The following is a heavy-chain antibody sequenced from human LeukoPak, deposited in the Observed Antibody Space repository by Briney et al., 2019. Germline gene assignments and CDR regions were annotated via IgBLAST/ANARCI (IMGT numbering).Heavy chain of an antibody. D-gene: IGHD6-25*01. V-gene: IGHV3-33*05. CDR3: ARDEIPSGT. J-gene: IGHJ3*01. Sequence: GGSLRLSCAASGFIFSSYGMHWVRQAPGKGLEWVAVISYDGSNKYYADSVKGRFTISRDNSKNTLYLQMNSLRVEDTGIYYCARDEIPSGTWGQGTMVIVSS. CDR2: ISYDGSNK. CDR1: GFIFSSYG.